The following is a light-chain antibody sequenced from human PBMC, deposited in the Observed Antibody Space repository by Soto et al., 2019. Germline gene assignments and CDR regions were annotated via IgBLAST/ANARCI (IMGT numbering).Light chain of an antibody. CDR2: DAS. CDR3: QQYDNLPLYT. J-gene: IGKJ2*01. CDR1: QDISNY. Sequence: IQMTQSPSSLSASVGDRVTITCQASQDISNYLNWYQHKPGKAPKLLIYDASNLETGVPSRFSGSGSGTDFTFNISSLQPEDIATYYCQQYDNLPLYTFGPGTKVDIK. V-gene: IGKV1-33*01.